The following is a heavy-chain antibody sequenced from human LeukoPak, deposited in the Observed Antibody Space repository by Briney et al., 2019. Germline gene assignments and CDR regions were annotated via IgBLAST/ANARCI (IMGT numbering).Heavy chain of an antibody. Sequence: PGGSLRLSCAASGFTFSSYSMNWVRQAPEKGLEWVSSISSSSSYIYYADSVKGRFTISRDNAKNSLYLQMNSLRAEDTAVYYCARVGGFGESPFDYWGQGTLVTVSS. J-gene: IGHJ4*02. V-gene: IGHV3-21*01. D-gene: IGHD3-10*01. CDR1: GFTFSSYS. CDR2: ISSSSSYI. CDR3: ARVGGFGESPFDY.